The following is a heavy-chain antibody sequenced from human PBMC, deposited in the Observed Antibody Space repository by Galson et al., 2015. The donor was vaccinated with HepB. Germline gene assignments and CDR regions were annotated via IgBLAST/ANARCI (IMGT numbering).Heavy chain of an antibody. D-gene: IGHD2-2*01. V-gene: IGHV3-21*01. CDR3: ARDRADIVVVDYYYYGMDV. CDR2: ISSSSSYI. J-gene: IGHJ6*02. CDR1: GFTFSSYS. Sequence: SLRLSCAASGFTFSSYSMNWVRQAPGKGLEWVSSISSSSSYIYYADSVKGRFTISRDNAKNSLYLQMNSLRAEDTAVYYCARDRADIVVVDYYYYGMDVWGQGTTVTVSS.